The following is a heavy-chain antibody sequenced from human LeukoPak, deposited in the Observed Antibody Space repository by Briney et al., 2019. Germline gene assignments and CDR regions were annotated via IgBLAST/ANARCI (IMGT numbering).Heavy chain of an antibody. CDR1: GFTFSSYA. Sequence: GGSLRLSCAASGFTFSSYAMHWVRQAPGKGLEWVAVISYDGSNKYYADSVKGRFTISRDNSKNTLYLQMNSLRAEDTAVYYCARDGRRYCSGGSCYSDIAYWGQGTLVTVSS. D-gene: IGHD2-15*01. J-gene: IGHJ4*02. CDR2: ISYDGSNK. V-gene: IGHV3-30*04. CDR3: ARDGRRYCSGGSCYSDIAY.